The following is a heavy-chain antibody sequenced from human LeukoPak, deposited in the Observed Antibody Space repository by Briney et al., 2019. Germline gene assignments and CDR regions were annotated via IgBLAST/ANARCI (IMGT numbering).Heavy chain of an antibody. CDR3: ARNFNQYDKGGYYVWFDP. Sequence: KSSETLSLTCTVSGGFTTTHYWSWIRQPPGKGLEWIGFIYYSGTTIYNPSLRSRVTISVDTSKNQFSLSLTSVSAADTAVYYCARNFNQYDKGGYYVWFDPWGQGTLVTVSS. CDR2: IYYSGTT. D-gene: IGHD3-22*01. J-gene: IGHJ5*02. V-gene: IGHV4-59*11. CDR1: GGFTTTHY.